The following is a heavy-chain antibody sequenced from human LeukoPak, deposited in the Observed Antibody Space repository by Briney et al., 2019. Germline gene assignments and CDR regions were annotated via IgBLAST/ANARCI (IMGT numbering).Heavy chain of an antibody. CDR2: SIQSGSS. Sequence: SETLSLTCAVSGWSFSGCYCRWFLQPPRKRLQGRVESIQSGSSTYNPSLHSRVAISVDTSKNQFSLKLSSVTAADTAVYYCARGIGYCSGGICSNVPRFGYWGQGTLVTVSS. CDR1: GWSFSGCY. CDR3: ARGIGYCSGGICSNVPRFGY. V-gene: IGHV4-34*01. D-gene: IGHD2-15*01. J-gene: IGHJ4*02.